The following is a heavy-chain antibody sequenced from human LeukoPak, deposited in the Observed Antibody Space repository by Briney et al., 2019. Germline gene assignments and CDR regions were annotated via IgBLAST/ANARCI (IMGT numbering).Heavy chain of an antibody. CDR1: GGTFSSYA. D-gene: IGHD3-10*01. J-gene: IGHJ6*02. V-gene: IGHV1-69*04. Sequence: SVKVSCKASGGTFSSYAISWVRQAPGQGLEWMGRIIPILGIANYAQKFQGRVTITADKSTSTAYMELSSLRSEDTAVYYCARDPPSRGFGHDGLDVWGQGASVTVSS. CDR2: IIPILGIA. CDR3: ARDPPSRGFGHDGLDV.